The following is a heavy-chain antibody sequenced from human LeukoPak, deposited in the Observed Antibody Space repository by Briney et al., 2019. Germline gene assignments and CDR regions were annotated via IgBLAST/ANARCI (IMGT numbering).Heavy chain of an antibody. Sequence: ASVKVSCKASGYTFTSYGISWVRQAPGQGLEWMGWISAYNGNTNYAQKLQGRVTMTTDTSTNTAYMELRSLRSDDTAVYYCARYVTTISCVDYWGQGTLVTVSS. J-gene: IGHJ4*02. CDR2: ISAYNGNT. CDR1: GYTFTSYG. V-gene: IGHV1-18*01. D-gene: IGHD5-12*01. CDR3: ARYVTTISCVDY.